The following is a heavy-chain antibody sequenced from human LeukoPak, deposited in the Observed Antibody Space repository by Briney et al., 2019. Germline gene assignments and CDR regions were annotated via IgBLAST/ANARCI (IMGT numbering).Heavy chain of an antibody. D-gene: IGHD1-26*01. CDR2: VYYIGST. CDR3: ARRGVVGATGFGG. CDR1: GDSISRSSDY. V-gene: IGHV4-39*07. Sequence: SETLSLTCTVSGDSISRSSDYWGWIRQPPGKGPEWIGSVYYIGSTFYNPSLKSRLTISIDTSKNQFSLKLRSVTAADTAVYYCARRGVVGATGFGGWGQGTLVTVSS. J-gene: IGHJ4*02.